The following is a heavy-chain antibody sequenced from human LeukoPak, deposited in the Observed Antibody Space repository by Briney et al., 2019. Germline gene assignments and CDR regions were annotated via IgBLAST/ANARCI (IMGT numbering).Heavy chain of an antibody. V-gene: IGHV3-23*01. D-gene: IGHD1-1*01. CDR1: GFTFNNYA. CDR3: VKDNSNWYWYFDL. J-gene: IGHJ2*01. CDR2: ISGSGNST. Sequence: GGSLRLSCAASGFTFNNYAMIWVRQAPGKGLEGVSVISGSGNSTYYADSVKGRFTISRDNSKNTLYLQMNSLRGEDTAVYHCVKDNSNWYWYFDLWGRGTLVTVSS.